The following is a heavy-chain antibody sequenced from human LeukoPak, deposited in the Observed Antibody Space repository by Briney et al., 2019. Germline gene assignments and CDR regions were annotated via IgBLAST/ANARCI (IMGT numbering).Heavy chain of an antibody. V-gene: IGHV4-38-2*01. Sequence: KPSETLSLTCAVSGYSISSGYYWGWVRQPPGKGLEWIGSIYHSGSTYYNPSLKSRVTISVDTSKNQFSLKLSSVTAADTAVCYCARGHRLRFLEWLLSPLDYWGQGTLVTVSS. CDR2: IYHSGST. CDR3: ARGHRLRFLEWLLSPLDY. J-gene: IGHJ4*02. CDR1: GYSISSGYY. D-gene: IGHD3-3*01.